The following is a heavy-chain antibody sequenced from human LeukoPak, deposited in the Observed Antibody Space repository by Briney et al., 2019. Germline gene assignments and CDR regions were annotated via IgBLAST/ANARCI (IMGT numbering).Heavy chain of an antibody. CDR2: INHSGST. D-gene: IGHD3-9*01. CDR3: ARKRLRYFDWSNWFDP. V-gene: IGHV4-34*01. J-gene: IGHJ5*02. CDR1: GGSFSGYY. Sequence: SETLSLTCAVYGGSFSGYYWSWIRQPPGKGLEWIGEINHSGSTNYNLSLKSRVTISVDTCKNQFSLKLSSVTAADTAVYYCARKRLRYFDWSNWFDPWGQGTLVTVSS.